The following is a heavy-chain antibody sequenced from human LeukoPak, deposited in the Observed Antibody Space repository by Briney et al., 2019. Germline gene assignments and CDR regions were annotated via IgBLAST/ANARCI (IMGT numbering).Heavy chain of an antibody. J-gene: IGHJ4*02. Sequence: GRSLRPSCAASGFTFSSYGMHWVRQAPGKGLEWVAVISYDGSNKYYADSVKGRFTISRDNSKNTLYLQMNSLRAEDTAVYHCAKDSLVESGWYYFDYWGQGTLVTVSS. D-gene: IGHD6-19*01. V-gene: IGHV3-30*18. CDR3: AKDSLVESGWYYFDY. CDR2: ISYDGSNK. CDR1: GFTFSSYG.